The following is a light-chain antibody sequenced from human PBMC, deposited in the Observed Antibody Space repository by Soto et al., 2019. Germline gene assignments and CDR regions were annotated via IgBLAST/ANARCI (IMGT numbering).Light chain of an antibody. V-gene: IGLV2-14*01. CDR1: SSDVGSYNF. J-gene: IGLJ3*02. Sequence: QSALTQPASVSGSPGQSITISCTGTSSDVGSYNFVSWYQQYPGKAPKLMIYDVSNRPSGVSNRFSGSKSGNTASLTISGLQAEDEADYYCSSYTSSGTHVVFGGGTMLTVL. CDR3: SSYTSSGTHVV. CDR2: DVS.